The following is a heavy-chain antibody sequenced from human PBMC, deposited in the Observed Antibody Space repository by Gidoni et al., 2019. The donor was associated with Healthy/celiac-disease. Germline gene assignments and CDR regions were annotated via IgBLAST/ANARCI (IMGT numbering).Heavy chain of an antibody. CDR3: ARERENAFDI. V-gene: IGHV3-21*01. J-gene: IGHJ3*02. CDR1: GFTFSSYS. CDR2: ISSSSSYI. Sequence: EVQLVESGGGLVKPGGSLRLSCAASGFTFSSYSMNWVRQAPGKGLEWVSSISSSSSYIYYADSVKGRFTISRDNAKNSLYLKMNSLRAEDTAVYYCARERENAFDIWGQGTMVTVSS.